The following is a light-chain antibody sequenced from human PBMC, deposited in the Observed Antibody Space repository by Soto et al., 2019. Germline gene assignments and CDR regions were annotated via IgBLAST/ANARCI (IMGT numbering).Light chain of an antibody. Sequence: DIQMTQFPSTLSASVGDRVTMACRASQSISGWLAWFQQKPGKAPELLIYDASDLESGVPSRFSGSGSATDFTLTISSLQPEDFATYYCQQSYSSPPTFGGGTKVDI. J-gene: IGKJ4*01. CDR2: DAS. CDR1: QSISGW. V-gene: IGKV1-39*01. CDR3: QQSYSSPPT.